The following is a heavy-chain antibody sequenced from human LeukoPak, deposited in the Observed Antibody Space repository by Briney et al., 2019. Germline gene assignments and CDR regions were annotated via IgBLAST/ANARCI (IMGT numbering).Heavy chain of an antibody. D-gene: IGHD6-25*01. CDR1: GASFSGYS. J-gene: IGHJ5*02. CDR3: ARERVVSDYNWFDP. Sequence: SETLSLTCAVHGASFSGYSWSWVRQPPGKGLGWIGEVNRVANTIYNPSLKSRVTISIDTSTTQFSLRLTSVTVADTAVYFCARERVVSDYNWFDPWGQGTLVTVSS. V-gene: IGHV4-34*01. CDR2: VNRVANT.